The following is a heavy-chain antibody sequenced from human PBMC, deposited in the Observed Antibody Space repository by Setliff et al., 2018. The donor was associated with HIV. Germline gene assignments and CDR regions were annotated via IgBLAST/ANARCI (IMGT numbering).Heavy chain of an antibody. CDR2: IYYSGST. CDR1: GDSISSSSYY. CDR3: ARNPRIAVAGTDYYYYMDV. J-gene: IGHJ6*03. D-gene: IGHD6-19*01. Sequence: SETLSLTCSVSGDSISSSSYYWGWIRQPPGKGLEWIGSIYYSGSTYYNPSLMSRVTISVDTSKNQFSLKLSSVTAADTAVYYCARNPRIAVAGTDYYYYMDVWGKGTTVTVSS. V-gene: IGHV4-39*07.